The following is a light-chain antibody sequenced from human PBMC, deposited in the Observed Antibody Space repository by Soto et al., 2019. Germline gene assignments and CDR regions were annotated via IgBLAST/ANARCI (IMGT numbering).Light chain of an antibody. CDR2: AAS. CDR1: QSISSY. CDR3: QQSYSRMT. V-gene: IGKV1-39*01. J-gene: IGKJ1*01. Sequence: DIQMTLSPSSLSASVGDGVTITCRASQSISSYVSWYQQKPGKAPRLLIYAASRLESGVPSRFSGSRSGTDFTLTISSLQPEDFATYYCQQSYSRMTFGQGTKVDIK.